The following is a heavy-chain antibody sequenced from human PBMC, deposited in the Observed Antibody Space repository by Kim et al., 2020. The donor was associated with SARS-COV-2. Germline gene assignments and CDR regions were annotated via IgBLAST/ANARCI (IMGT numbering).Heavy chain of an antibody. V-gene: IGHV7-4-1*02. J-gene: IGHJ3*01. CDR2: INTNTGNP. D-gene: IGHD3-10*01. Sequence: SVKVSCKASGHIFSSYAMNWVRQAPGQGLEWMGWINTNTGNPTYAQGFTGRFVFSLDTSDSTTYLQITSLKSEDTAVYYCASSMLYGVISAFDLWGQGTMVTVSS. CDR3: ASSMLYGVISAFDL. CDR1: GHIFSSYA.